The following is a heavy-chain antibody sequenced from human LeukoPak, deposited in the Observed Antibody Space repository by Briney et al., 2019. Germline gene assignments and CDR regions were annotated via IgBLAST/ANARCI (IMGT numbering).Heavy chain of an antibody. D-gene: IGHD5-24*01. Sequence: GASVKVSCKASGGTFSSYAISWVRQAPGQGLEWMGGIIPIFGTANYAQKFQGRVTITADESTSTAYMELSSLRSEDTAVYYCARSHREGRRDSYNLDYWGQGTLVTVSS. V-gene: IGHV1-69*13. CDR3: ARSHREGRRDSYNLDY. CDR2: IIPIFGTA. CDR1: GGTFSSYA. J-gene: IGHJ4*02.